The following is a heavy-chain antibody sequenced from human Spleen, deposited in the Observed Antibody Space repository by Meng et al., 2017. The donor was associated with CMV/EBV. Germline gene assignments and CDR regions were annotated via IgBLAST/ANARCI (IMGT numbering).Heavy chain of an antibody. J-gene: IGHJ6*02. V-gene: IGHV3-33*06. CDR1: GFTYSSYG. D-gene: IGHD1-14*01. CDR2: IWYDGSNK. Sequence: GGSLRLSCAASGFTYSSYGMHWVRQAPGKGLEWVAVIWYDGSNKYYADSVKGRFTISRDNSKNTLYLQMNSLRAEDTAVYYCAKTDEPYYYDGMDVWGQGTTVTVSS. CDR3: AKTDEPYYYDGMDV.